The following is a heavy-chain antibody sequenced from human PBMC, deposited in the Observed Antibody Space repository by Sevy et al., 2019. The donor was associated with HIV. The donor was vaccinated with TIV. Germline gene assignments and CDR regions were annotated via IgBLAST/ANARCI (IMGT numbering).Heavy chain of an antibody. Sequence: GGSLRLSCAASAFTFDDYTTHWVRQVPGKGLEWVSLISWDAKKTDYADSVEGRFTVSRDNRKNSLYLQMNSLRSEDTALYFCAKDIPGYSGFDHWGQGTLVTVSS. D-gene: IGHD3-10*01. V-gene: IGHV3-43*01. CDR1: AFTFDDYT. CDR3: AKDIPGYSGFDH. CDR2: ISWDAKKT. J-gene: IGHJ4*02.